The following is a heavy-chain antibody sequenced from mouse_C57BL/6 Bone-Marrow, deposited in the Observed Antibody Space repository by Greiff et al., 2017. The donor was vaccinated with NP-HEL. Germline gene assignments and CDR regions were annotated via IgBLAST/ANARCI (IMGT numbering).Heavy chain of an antibody. V-gene: IGHV5-6*01. CDR3: ARHEWLLRRFAY. CDR1: GFTFSSYG. CDR2: ISSGGSYT. D-gene: IGHD2-3*01. Sequence: EVQLVESGGDLVKPGGSLKLSCAASGFTFSSYGMSWVRQTPDKRLEWVATISSGGSYTYYPDSVKGRFTISRDNAKNTLYLQMSSLKSEDTAMYYCARHEWLLRRFAYWGQGTLVTVSA. J-gene: IGHJ3*01.